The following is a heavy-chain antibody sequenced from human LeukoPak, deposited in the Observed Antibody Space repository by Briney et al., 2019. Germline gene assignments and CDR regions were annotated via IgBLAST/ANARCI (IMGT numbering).Heavy chain of an antibody. D-gene: IGHD3-9*01. CDR1: RGSISGYS. V-gene: IGHV4-59*01. J-gene: IGHJ4*02. Sequence: SETLSLTCTVSRGSISGYSWSWIRQSPGGALEWIGYIYYSGDTAYNPSLRSRVTISVDTSKNQFSLKLSSVTAADTAVYYCARSKDILTGYCFDYWGQGTLVTVSS. CDR3: ARSKDILTGYCFDY. CDR2: IYYSGDT.